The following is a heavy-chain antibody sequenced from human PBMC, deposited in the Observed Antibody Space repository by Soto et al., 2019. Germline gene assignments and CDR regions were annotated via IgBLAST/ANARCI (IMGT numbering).Heavy chain of an antibody. Sequence: GASVKVSCKASGYTFTGYYMHWVRQAPGQGLEWMGWINPNSGGTNYAQKFQGWVTMTRDTSISTAYMELSRLRSDDTAVYYCARAVGATLPYFDYWGQGTLVTVSS. CDR1: GYTFTGYY. CDR3: ARAVGATLPYFDY. J-gene: IGHJ4*02. V-gene: IGHV1-2*04. CDR2: INPNSGGT. D-gene: IGHD1-26*01.